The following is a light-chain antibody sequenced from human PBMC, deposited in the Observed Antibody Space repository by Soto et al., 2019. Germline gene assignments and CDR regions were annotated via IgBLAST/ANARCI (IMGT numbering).Light chain of an antibody. CDR1: QSLVYSDGNTY. Sequence: DVVMAQSPLSLPVTLGQPASISCRCSQSLVYSDGNTYLNWYQQRPGQSPRRLIYKVSNRDSGVPDRFSGSGSGTDFTLKISGVEAEDVGVYYCMQGTHWPWTFGQGTKVEIK. J-gene: IGKJ1*01. CDR2: KVS. V-gene: IGKV2-30*01. CDR3: MQGTHWPWT.